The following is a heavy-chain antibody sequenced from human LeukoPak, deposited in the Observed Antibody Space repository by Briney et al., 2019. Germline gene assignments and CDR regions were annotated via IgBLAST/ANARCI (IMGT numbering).Heavy chain of an antibody. J-gene: IGHJ5*02. CDR2: IIPIFGTA. V-gene: IGHV1-69*13. Sequence: SVKVSCKASGGTFSSYAISWVRQAPGQGLEWMGGIIPIFGTANYAQKFQGRVTITADESTSTAYMELSSLRSEDTAVYYCARGGLRYFDWLYWFDPWGQGTLVTVSS. CDR3: ARGGLRYFDWLYWFDP. D-gene: IGHD3-9*01. CDR1: GGTFSSYA.